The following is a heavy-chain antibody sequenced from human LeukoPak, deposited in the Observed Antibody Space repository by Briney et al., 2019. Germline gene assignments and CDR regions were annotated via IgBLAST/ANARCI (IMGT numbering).Heavy chain of an antibody. V-gene: IGHV1-69*05. CDR1: GGTFSSYA. Sequence: GSSVKVSCKASGGTFSSYAISWVRHAPGQGLEWIGRIIPIFGTANYAQKFQGRVTITTDESTSTAYMELSSLRSEDTAVYYCARFPDWGYQSPLFDWGEGTLVTVSS. CDR2: IIPIFGTA. CDR3: ARFPDWGYQSPLFD. J-gene: IGHJ4*02. D-gene: IGHD7-27*01.